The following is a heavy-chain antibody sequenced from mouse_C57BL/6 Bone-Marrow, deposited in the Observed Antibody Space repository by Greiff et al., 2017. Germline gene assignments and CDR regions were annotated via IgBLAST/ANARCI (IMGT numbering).Heavy chain of an antibody. CDR3: ARETGTRYFDV. Sequence: VQLQQPGAELVMPGASVKLSCKASGYTFTSYWMHWVKQRPGQGLEWIGEIDPSDSYTNYNQKFKGKSTLTVDKASSTAYMQRSSLTSEDSAVYYCARETGTRYFDVGGTGTTVTVSS. CDR1: GYTFTSYW. D-gene: IGHD4-1*01. V-gene: IGHV1-69*01. CDR2: IDPSDSYT. J-gene: IGHJ1*03.